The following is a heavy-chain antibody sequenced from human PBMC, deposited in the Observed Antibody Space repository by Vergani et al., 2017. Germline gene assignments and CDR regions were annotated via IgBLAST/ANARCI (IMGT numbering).Heavy chain of an antibody. CDR1: GGSISSGSYY. J-gene: IGHJ6*03. V-gene: IGHV4-61*02. CDR2: IYTSGST. CDR3: ASFRSSSYMDV. Sequence: VQLQESGPGLVKPSQTLSLTCTVSGGSISSGSYYWSWIRQPAGKGLEWIGRIYTSGSTNYNPSLKSRVTISVDTSKNQFSLKLSSVTAADTAVYYCASFRSSSYMDVWGKGTTVTVSS. D-gene: IGHD6-13*01.